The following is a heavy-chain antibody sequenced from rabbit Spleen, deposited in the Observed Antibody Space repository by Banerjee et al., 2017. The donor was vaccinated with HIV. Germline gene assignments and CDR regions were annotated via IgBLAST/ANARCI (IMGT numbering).Heavy chain of an antibody. CDR3: VREVAGRFGL. V-gene: IGHV1S7*01. J-gene: IGHJ4*01. CDR2: IDPVFSYT. D-gene: IGHD4-1*01. Sequence: QLKETGGGLVQPGGSLTLSCTASGIDFTNYGITWVRQAPGKGLEWIGYIDPVFSYTYSASWVNGRFTISSHNAQNTLYLQLNSLTAADTATYFCVREVAGRFGLWGPGTLVTVS. CDR1: GIDFTNYG.